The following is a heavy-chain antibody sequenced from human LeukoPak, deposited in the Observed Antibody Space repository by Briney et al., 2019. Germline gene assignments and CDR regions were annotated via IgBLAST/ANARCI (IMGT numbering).Heavy chain of an antibody. CDR2: ISGSGGST. Sequence: GGTLRLSCAASGFTFSSYGLTWVRQAPGKGLEWVSTISGSGGSTYCADSVKGRFTISRDNSKNTLYLQMNSLRAEDTAVYYCAKVARGTTYAFDIWGQGTMVTVSS. CDR1: GFTFSSYG. D-gene: IGHD1-7*01. J-gene: IGHJ3*02. V-gene: IGHV3-23*01. CDR3: AKVARGTTYAFDI.